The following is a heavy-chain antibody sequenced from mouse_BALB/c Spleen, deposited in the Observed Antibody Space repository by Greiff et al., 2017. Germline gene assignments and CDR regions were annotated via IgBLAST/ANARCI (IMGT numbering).Heavy chain of an antibody. CDR1: GFTFSNYW. CDR2: IRLKSNNYAT. V-gene: IGHV6-6*02. Sequence: DVMLVESGGGLVQPGGSMKLSCVASGFTFSNYWMNWVRQSPEKGLEWVAEIRLKSNNYATHYAESVKGRFTISRDDSKSSVYLQMNNLRAEDTGIYYCTRGEFAYWGQGTLVTVSA. J-gene: IGHJ3*01. CDR3: TRGEFAY.